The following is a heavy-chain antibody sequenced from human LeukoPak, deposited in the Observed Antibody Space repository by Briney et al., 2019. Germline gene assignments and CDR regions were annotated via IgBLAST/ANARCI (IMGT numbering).Heavy chain of an antibody. V-gene: IGHV3-48*04. J-gene: IGHJ4*02. CDR1: GFTFSSNS. Sequence: GGSLRLSCVASGFTFSSNSMKWVRQAPGKGLEWVSYIGSTSSAIYYADSVKGRFTISRDNAKNSLYLQMNSLRVEDTAVYYYARGRDCGGDCYIFDYWGQGTLVTVSS. CDR2: IGSTSSAI. D-gene: IGHD2-21*02. CDR3: ARGRDCGGDCYIFDY.